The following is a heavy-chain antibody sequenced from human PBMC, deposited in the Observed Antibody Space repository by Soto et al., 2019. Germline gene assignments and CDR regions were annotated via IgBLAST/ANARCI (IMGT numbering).Heavy chain of an antibody. J-gene: IGHJ3*02. CDR3: AGGVGYCSGGSCSGHDAFDI. V-gene: IGHV3-64*01. CDR1: GFTFSSYA. CDR2: ISSNGGST. Sequence: GGSLRLSCAASGFTFSSYAMHWVRQAPGKGLENVSAISSNGGSTYYANSVKGRFTISRDNSKNTLYLQMGSLRAEDMAVYYCAGGVGYCSGGSCSGHDAFDIWGQGTMVTVSS. D-gene: IGHD2-15*01.